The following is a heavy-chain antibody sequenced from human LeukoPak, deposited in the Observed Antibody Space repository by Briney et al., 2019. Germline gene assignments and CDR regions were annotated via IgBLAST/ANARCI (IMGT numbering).Heavy chain of an antibody. Sequence: PSETLSLTCTVSGGSISSGSYYWSWIRQPAGKGLEWIGRIYTSGSTNYNPSLKSRVTISVGTSKNQFSLKLSSVTAADTAVYYCARELISRYSSSWYYFDYWGQGTLVTVSS. CDR3: ARELISRYSSSWYYFDY. V-gene: IGHV4-61*02. CDR1: GGSISSGSYY. CDR2: IYTSGST. D-gene: IGHD6-13*01. J-gene: IGHJ4*02.